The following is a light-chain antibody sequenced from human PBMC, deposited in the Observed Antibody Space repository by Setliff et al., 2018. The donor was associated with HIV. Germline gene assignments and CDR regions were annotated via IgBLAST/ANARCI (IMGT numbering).Light chain of an antibody. CDR1: SSDVGDYNY. Sequence: QSALTQPASVSGSPGQSITISCTGTSSDVGDYNYVSWYQQHPGKAPKLMIYDVSNRPSGVSNRFSGSKSGNTAPLTISGLQAEDEAYYYCSSYTSSNTYVFGTGTKV. V-gene: IGLV2-14*03. J-gene: IGLJ1*01. CDR3: SSYTSSNTYV. CDR2: DVS.